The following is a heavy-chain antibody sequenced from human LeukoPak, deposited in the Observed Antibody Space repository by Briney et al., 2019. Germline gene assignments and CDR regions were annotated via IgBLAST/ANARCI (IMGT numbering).Heavy chain of an antibody. CDR1: GYTFSNYG. CDR3: ARHSGSGWQALGY. Sequence: ASVKVSRKASGYTFSNYGISWVRQAPGLGLEWMGWTSYNGNTNYAQKFQDRVTMTTDTSTTTAYMELRSLGSDDTAVYYCARHSGSGWQALGYWGQGTLVTVSS. V-gene: IGHV1-18*04. D-gene: IGHD6-19*01. J-gene: IGHJ4*02. CDR2: TSYNGNT.